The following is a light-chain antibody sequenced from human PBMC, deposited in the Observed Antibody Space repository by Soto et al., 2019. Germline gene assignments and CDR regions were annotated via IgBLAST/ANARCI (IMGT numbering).Light chain of an antibody. J-gene: IGKJ1*01. CDR3: HQYGSSPRT. V-gene: IGKV3-20*01. Sequence: IVLTQSPGTLSLSPGESATLSCRASQSVGRNYLAWFQHKPDQAPRLLIYDASNRATGVPDRFSGSGSGTDFTLSVTRLEPEDFAVYYCHQYGSSPRTFGRGTKVDIK. CDR1: QSVGRNY. CDR2: DAS.